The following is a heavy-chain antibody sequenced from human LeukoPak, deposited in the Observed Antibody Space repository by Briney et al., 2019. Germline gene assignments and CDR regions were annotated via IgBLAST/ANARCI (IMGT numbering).Heavy chain of an antibody. CDR2: ISGIGGST. CDR1: GFTFSSYA. D-gene: IGHD4-17*01. CDR3: AKGNGDYVRWYYFDY. V-gene: IGHV3-23*01. J-gene: IGHJ4*02. Sequence: GGSLRLSCAASGFTFSSYAMSWVRQAPGKGLEWVSAISGIGGSTYYADSVKGRFTISRDNSKNRLYLQMNSLRAEDTAVYYCAKGNGDYVRWYYFDYWGQGTLVTVSS.